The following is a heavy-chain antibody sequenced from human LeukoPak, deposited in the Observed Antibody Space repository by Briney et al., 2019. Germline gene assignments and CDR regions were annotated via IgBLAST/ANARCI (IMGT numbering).Heavy chain of an antibody. CDR1: GGSISSSSYY. J-gene: IGHJ4*02. D-gene: IGHD6-13*01. CDR2: IYYSGST. V-gene: IGHV4-39*07. Sequence: SETLSLTCTVSGGSISSSSYYWGWIRQPPGKGLEWIGSIYYSGSTYYNPSLKSRVTISVDTSKNQFSLKLSSVTAADTAVYYCARDLGQQIGNFDYWGQGTLVTVSS. CDR3: ARDLGQQIGNFDY.